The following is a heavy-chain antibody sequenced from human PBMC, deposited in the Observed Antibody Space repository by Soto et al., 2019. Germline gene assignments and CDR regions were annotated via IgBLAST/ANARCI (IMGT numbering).Heavy chain of an antibody. D-gene: IGHD5-18*01. CDR1: GGSISSYY. V-gene: IGHV4-59*01. CDR3: ARDRHTARGDYFDY. J-gene: IGHJ4*02. Sequence: QVQLQESGPGLVKPSETLSLTCTVSGGSISSYYWSWIRQPPGKGLEWIGYIYYSGSTNYNPSLKSRVTISIDTSKNQFSLKLSSVTAADTAVYYCARDRHTARGDYFDYWGQGTLVTVSS. CDR2: IYYSGST.